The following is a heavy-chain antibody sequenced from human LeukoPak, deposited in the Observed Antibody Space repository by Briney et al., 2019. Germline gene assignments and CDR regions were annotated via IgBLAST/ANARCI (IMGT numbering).Heavy chain of an antibody. CDR2: IKQDGSDK. J-gene: IGHJ1*01. Sequence: GGSLRLSCAASGFTFSSYWMSWVRQAPGEGRGWVANIKQDGSDKYYVDSVKGRFTISRDNAKNSLYLQMNSLRAEDTAVYYCARRFSYGYEYFQHWGQGTLVTVSS. CDR3: ARRFSYGYEYFQH. CDR1: GFTFSSYW. D-gene: IGHD5-18*01. V-gene: IGHV3-7*04.